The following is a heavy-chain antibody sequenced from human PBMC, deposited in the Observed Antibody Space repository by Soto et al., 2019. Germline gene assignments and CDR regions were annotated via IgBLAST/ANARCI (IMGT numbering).Heavy chain of an antibody. Sequence: QVQLVESGGGVVQPGRSLRLSCAASGFTFSSYGMHWVRQAPGKGLAWVAVIWYDGSNKYYADSVKGRFTISRDNSKNTLYLQMNSLRAEDTAVYYCARGGGYDARIPFDYWGQGNLVTVSS. CDR3: ARGGGYDARIPFDY. V-gene: IGHV3-33*01. CDR1: GFTFSSYG. J-gene: IGHJ4*02. D-gene: IGHD5-12*01. CDR2: IWYDGSNK.